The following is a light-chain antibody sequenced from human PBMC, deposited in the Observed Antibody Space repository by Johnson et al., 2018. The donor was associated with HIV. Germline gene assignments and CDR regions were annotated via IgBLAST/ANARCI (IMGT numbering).Light chain of an antibody. Sequence: SVLTQPPSVSAASGQKVDISCSGSSSNIENNYLSWYQQLPHTAPKLLISDNNKRPSGIPDRFSGSKSGATATLDITGLQTGDEADYYCGTWDTSLNVYVFGTGTKVTVL. CDR2: DNN. CDR1: SSNIENNY. CDR3: GTWDTSLNVYV. V-gene: IGLV1-51*01. J-gene: IGLJ1*01.